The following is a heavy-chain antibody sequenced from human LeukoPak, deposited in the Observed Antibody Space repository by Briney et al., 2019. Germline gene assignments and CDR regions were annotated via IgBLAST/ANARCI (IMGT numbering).Heavy chain of an antibody. J-gene: IGHJ4*02. CDR2: INSDGSST. V-gene: IGHV3-74*01. CDR1: GFTFSSHW. D-gene: IGHD3-22*01. Sequence: GGSLRLSCAASGFTFSSHWMHWVRQAPGKGLVWVSRINSDGSSTTYADSVKGRFTISRDNSKNTLYLQMNSLRAEDTAVYYCARDLYYYDSSGYYYDRVSFDYWGQGTLVTVSS. CDR3: ARDLYYYDSSGYYYDRVSFDY.